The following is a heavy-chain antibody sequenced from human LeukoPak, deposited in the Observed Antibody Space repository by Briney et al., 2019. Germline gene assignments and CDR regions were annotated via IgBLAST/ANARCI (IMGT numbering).Heavy chain of an antibody. J-gene: IGHJ5*02. CDR1: GFTFDDYA. CDR2: ISWNSGSI. V-gene: IGHV3-9*01. D-gene: IGHD3-3*01. Sequence: GGSLRLSCAASGFTFDDYAMHWVRQAPGKGLEWVSGISWNSGSIGYADSVKGRFTISRDNAKNSLYLQMNSLRAEDTALYYCAKDPHDFWSGYSTSWFGPWGQGTLVTVSS. CDR3: AKDPHDFWSGYSTSWFGP.